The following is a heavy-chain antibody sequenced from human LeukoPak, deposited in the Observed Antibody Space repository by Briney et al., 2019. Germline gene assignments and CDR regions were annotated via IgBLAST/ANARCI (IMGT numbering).Heavy chain of an antibody. Sequence: PGGALRLSCAASGFIVSIKYMKWVRQAPGKGLEWVSILYSSGTTYYANSVKGRFTISRDNSENKLFLQMNSLRAEDTAVYYCAGQGMTMAGTIPYYIDVWGKGTTVT. D-gene: IGHD6-19*01. V-gene: IGHV3-53*01. CDR2: LYSSGTT. J-gene: IGHJ6*03. CDR3: AGQGMTMAGTIPYYIDV. CDR1: GFIVSIKY.